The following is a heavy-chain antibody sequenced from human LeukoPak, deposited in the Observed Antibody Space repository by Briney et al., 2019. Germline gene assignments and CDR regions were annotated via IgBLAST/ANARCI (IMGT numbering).Heavy chain of an antibody. D-gene: IGHD3-22*01. V-gene: IGHV4-4*02. CDR1: GFTVSSNY. Sequence: PGGSLRLSCAASGFTVSSNYMSWVRQPPGKGLEWIGEIYHSGSTNYNPSLKSRVTISVDKSKNQFSLKLSSVTAADTAVYYCARAGFHYYDRNLYFDYWGQGTLVTVSS. CDR3: ARAGFHYYDRNLYFDY. J-gene: IGHJ4*02. CDR2: IYHSGST.